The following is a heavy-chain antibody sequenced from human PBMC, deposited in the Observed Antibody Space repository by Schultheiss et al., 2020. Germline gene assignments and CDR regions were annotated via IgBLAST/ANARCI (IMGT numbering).Heavy chain of an antibody. V-gene: IGHV7-4-1*02. D-gene: IGHD6-6*01. CDR2: INTNTGNP. J-gene: IGHJ5*02. Sequence: ASVKVSCKASGYTFTSYAMNWVRQAPGQGLEWMGWINTNTGNPTYAQGFTGRFVFSLDTSVSTAYLQISSLKAEDTAVYYCARQGRRVGRPGGWIDPWGQGTLVTVSS. CDR3: ARQGRRVGRPGGWIDP. CDR1: GYTFTSYA.